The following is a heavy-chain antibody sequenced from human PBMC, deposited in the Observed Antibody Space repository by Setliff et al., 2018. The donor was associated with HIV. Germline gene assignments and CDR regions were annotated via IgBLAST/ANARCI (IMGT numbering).Heavy chain of an antibody. J-gene: IGHJ4*02. Sequence: GGSLRLSCAASGFTFRSYAMSWVRQAPGKGLEWVSTITGNRDSPYYADSAKGRFPVSRDISRNTLYLQMNGLRAEDTSVYYCAKWGYSGFLHYWGQGALVTVSS. CDR2: ITGNRDSP. D-gene: IGHD5-12*01. CDR1: GFTFRSYA. CDR3: AKWGYSGFLHY. V-gene: IGHV3-23*01.